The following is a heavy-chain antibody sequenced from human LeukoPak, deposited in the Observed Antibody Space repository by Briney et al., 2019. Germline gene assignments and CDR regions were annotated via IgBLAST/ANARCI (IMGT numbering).Heavy chain of an antibody. CDR2: IYYSGST. CDR3: ARDGADGMYYYYGMDV. J-gene: IGHJ6*02. CDR1: GGSISSYY. D-gene: IGHD5-24*01. Sequence: PSETLSLTCTVSGGSISSYYWSWIRQPPGKGLEWIGYIYYSGSTYYNPSLKSRVTISVDTSKNQFSLKLSSVTAADTAVYCCARDGADGMYYYYGMDVWGQGTTVTVSS. V-gene: IGHV4-59*06.